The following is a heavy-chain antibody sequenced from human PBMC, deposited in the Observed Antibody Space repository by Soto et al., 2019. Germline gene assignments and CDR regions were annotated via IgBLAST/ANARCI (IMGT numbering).Heavy chain of an antibody. CDR2: ISGSGGST. D-gene: IGHD1-1*01. CDR3: AKESQHDQEPYGMDV. CDR1: GFTFSSYA. Sequence: GGSLRLSCAASGFTFSSYAMSWVRQAPGKGLEWVSAISGSGGSTYYADPVKGRFTISRDNYKNTLYLQMTSLRAEDTAVYYCAKESQHDQEPYGMDVWGQGTTVTVSS. V-gene: IGHV3-23*01. J-gene: IGHJ6*02.